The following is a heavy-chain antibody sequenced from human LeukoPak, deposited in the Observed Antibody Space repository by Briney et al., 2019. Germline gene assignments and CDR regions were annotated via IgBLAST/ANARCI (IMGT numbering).Heavy chain of an antibody. CDR2: ISYDGSNK. CDR1: GFTFSSYG. J-gene: IGHJ4*02. CDR3: ARDWFAD. V-gene: IGHV3-30*03. Sequence: PGRSLRLSCAASGFTFSSYGMHWVRQAPGKGLEWVAVISYDGSNKYYADSVKGRFTISRDNAKNSLYLQMNSLRAEDTAIYYCARDWFADWGQGTLVIVSS.